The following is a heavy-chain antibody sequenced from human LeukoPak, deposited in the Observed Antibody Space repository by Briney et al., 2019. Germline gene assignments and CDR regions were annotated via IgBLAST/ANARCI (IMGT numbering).Heavy chain of an antibody. CDR1: GFTVSSNY. CDR2: IYSGGST. D-gene: IGHD4-17*01. J-gene: IGHJ6*02. CDR3: ARTVTFDGMDV. Sequence: PGGSLRLSCAASGFTVSSNYMSWVRQAPGKGLEWVSVIYSGGSTHHADSVKGRFTISRDNSKNTLYLQMNSLRAEDTAVYYCARTVTFDGMDVRGQGTTVTVSS. V-gene: IGHV3-66*01.